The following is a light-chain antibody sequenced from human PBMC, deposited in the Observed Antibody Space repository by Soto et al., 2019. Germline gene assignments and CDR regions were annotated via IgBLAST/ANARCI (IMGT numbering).Light chain of an antibody. CDR3: QQTYSSRPWT. J-gene: IGKJ1*01. CDR2: GAS. V-gene: IGKV1-39*01. CDR1: QSINTF. Sequence: DIQVTQSPSSLSASVGDRVTISCRASQSINTFLNWYQQRPGKAPNLLIYGASSLQSGVPSRFSGSGSGTDFTLTISSLQPEDFATYYCQQTYSSRPWTFGRGTKVEIK.